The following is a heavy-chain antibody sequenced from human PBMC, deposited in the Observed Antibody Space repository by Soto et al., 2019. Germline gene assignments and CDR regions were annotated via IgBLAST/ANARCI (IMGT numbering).Heavy chain of an antibody. CDR3: ARGRGYCGGTNCYLDY. D-gene: IGHD2-21*01. V-gene: IGHV3-48*02. CDR1: GFSFSSHS. CDR2: ISSSGSTI. Sequence: EVQLVESGGGLVQPGGSLRLSCAASGFSFSSHSMKWVRQAPGKGLEWVSYISSSGSTIYYADSVKGRFTISRDNAKNSLYLQMNSLRDYVTAVYYCARGRGYCGGTNCYLDYWGQGALVTVSS. J-gene: IGHJ4*02.